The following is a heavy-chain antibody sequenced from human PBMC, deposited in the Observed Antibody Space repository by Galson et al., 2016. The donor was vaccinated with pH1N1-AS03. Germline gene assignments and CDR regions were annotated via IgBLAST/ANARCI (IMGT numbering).Heavy chain of an antibody. CDR2: INTDGSTT. CDR3: ASGSDDYMWGGYSGDY. D-gene: IGHD3-16*01. CDR1: GFSIRTYW. Sequence: SLRLSCAGSGFSIRTYWMHWVRHVPGKGLVWVARINTDGSTTDYADSVKGRFTISRDNDKNTLYLQMHSLGAEDTAFYYCASGSDDYMWGGYSGDYWSQGSLVTVSS. V-gene: IGHV3-74*01. J-gene: IGHJ4*02.